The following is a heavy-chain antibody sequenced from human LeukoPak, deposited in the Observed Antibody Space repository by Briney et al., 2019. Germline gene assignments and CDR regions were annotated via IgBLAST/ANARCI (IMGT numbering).Heavy chain of an antibody. CDR3: ARDHSNYAEYYFDY. J-gene: IGHJ4*02. D-gene: IGHD4-11*01. Sequence: PSETLSLTCTVSGASVSSGSYYWSWIRQPAGKGLEWIGRIYATGSTNYNPSLKSRVTMSVDTSKNQFSLKLNSVTAADTAVYYCARDHSNYAEYYFDYWGQGTLVTVSS. V-gene: IGHV4-61*02. CDR1: GASVSSGSYY. CDR2: IYATGST.